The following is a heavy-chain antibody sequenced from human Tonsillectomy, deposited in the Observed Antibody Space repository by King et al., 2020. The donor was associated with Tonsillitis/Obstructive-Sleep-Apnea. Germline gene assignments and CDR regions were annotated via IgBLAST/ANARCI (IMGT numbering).Heavy chain of an antibody. J-gene: IGHJ3*02. V-gene: IGHV3-30*18. CDR2: ISYDGSNK. D-gene: IGHD3-10*01. Sequence: VQLVESGGGVVQPGRSLRLSCAASGFTFSSYGMHWVRQAPGKGLEWVAVISYDGSNKYYADSVKGRFTISRDNSKNTLYLQMNSLRAEDTAVYYCAKVASPRVLLRGAFDIWGQGTMVTVSS. CDR3: AKVASPRVLLRGAFDI. CDR1: GFTFSSYG.